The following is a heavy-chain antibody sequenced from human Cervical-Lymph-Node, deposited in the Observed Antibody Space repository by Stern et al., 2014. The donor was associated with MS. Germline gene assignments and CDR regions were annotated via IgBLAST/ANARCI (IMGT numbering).Heavy chain of an antibody. V-gene: IGHV3-23*04. Sequence: VQLVESGGNLVQPGGSLRLSCAASGFSFNNYAMSWVRQAPGKVLEWVSAITGSGGDTYSADSVKGRFTISRDNSRDTLFLQMSGLRADDTAVYYWAKGSSAARPYYFDSWGQGALVTVSS. D-gene: IGHD6-6*01. CDR3: AKGSSAARPYYFDS. J-gene: IGHJ4*02. CDR1: GFSFNNYA. CDR2: ITGSGGDT.